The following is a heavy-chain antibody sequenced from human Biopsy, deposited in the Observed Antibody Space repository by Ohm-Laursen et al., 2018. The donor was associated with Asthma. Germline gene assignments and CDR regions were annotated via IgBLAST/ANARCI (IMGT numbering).Heavy chain of an antibody. V-gene: IGHV3-30*18. D-gene: IGHD5-12*01. J-gene: IGHJ4*02. CDR2: ISYDGNHK. CDR3: AKRRGYSGHDNDY. Sequence: SLRLSCAASGFMFRSFGMHWVRQAPGKGLEWVAVISYDGNHKFYEDSVKGRFTISRDNSKNTLYLQMNSLRTEDTAVYYCAKRRGYSGHDNDYWGQGTVVIVSS. CDR1: GFMFRSFG.